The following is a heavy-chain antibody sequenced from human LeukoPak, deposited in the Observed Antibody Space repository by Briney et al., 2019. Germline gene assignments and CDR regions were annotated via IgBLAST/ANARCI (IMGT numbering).Heavy chain of an antibody. CDR1: GFTFTTYW. CDR2: LYPGDSDP. Sequence: GESLKISCKGSGFTFTTYWIGWVRQMSGKGLEWLGILYPGDSDPRYTPSFQGRITISADKSINTAYLQWSSLMASDTAMYYCVTYYYDGSGRLFDYWGQGTLVTASS. V-gene: IGHV5-51*01. CDR3: VTYYYDGSGRLFDY. D-gene: IGHD3-22*01. J-gene: IGHJ4*02.